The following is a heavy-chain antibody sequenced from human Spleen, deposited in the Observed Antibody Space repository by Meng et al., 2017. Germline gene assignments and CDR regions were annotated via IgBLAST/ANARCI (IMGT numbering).Heavy chain of an antibody. J-gene: IGHJ5*02. D-gene: IGHD2-15*01. V-gene: IGHV4-31*03. CDR2: IYYSGST. Sequence: SETLSLTCTVSGGSISSGGYYWSWIRQHPGKGLEWIGYIYYSGSTYYNPSLKSRVTISVDTSKNQFSLKLSSVTAADTAVYYCAGDQKLYCSGGSCYYNWFDPWGQGTLVTVSS. CDR1: GGSISSGGYY. CDR3: AGDQKLYCSGGSCYYNWFDP.